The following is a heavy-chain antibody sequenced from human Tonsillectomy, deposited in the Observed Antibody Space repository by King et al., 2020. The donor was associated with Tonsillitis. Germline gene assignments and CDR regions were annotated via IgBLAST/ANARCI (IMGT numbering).Heavy chain of an antibody. CDR3: ARDLRPGGYNYYYMDV. J-gene: IGHJ6*03. CDR1: GYTFTGYY. CDR2: INPNSGGT. V-gene: IGHV1-2*02. D-gene: IGHD3-16*01. Sequence: QLVQSGAEVKKPGASVKVSCKASGYTFTGYYMHWVRQAPGQGLEWMGWINPNSGGTNYAQKFQGRVTMTRDTSISTAYMDLSRLRSDDTAVYYCARDLRPGGYNYYYMDVWGKGTTVTVSS.